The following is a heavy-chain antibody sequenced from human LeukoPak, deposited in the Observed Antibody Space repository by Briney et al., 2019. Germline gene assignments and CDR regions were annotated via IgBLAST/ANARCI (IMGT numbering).Heavy chain of an antibody. J-gene: IGHJ4*02. D-gene: IGHD3-10*01. Sequence: SQTLSLTCAVSGGSISSGGYSWSWIRQPPGKGLEWIGYIYHSGSTYYNPSLKSRVTISVDRSKNQFSLKLSSVTAADTAVYYCARGTMVRGLEVDYWGQGTLVTVSS. CDR2: IYHSGST. V-gene: IGHV4-30-2*01. CDR3: ARGTMVRGLEVDY. CDR1: GGSISSGGYS.